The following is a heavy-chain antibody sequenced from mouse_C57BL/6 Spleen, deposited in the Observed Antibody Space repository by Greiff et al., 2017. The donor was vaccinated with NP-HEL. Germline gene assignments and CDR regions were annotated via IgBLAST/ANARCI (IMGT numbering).Heavy chain of an antibody. Sequence: QVQLQQSGAELVRPGASVTLSCKASGYTFTDYEMHWVKQTPVHGLEWIGAIDPETGGTAYNQKFKGKAILTADKSSSTAYMELRSLTSEDSAVYYCTADYGSSYSFAYWGQGTLVTVSA. D-gene: IGHD1-1*01. J-gene: IGHJ3*01. CDR3: TADYGSSYSFAY. V-gene: IGHV1-15*01. CDR1: GYTFTDYE. CDR2: IDPETGGT.